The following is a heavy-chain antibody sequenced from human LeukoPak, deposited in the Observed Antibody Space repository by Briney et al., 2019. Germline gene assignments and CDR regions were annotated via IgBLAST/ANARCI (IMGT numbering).Heavy chain of an antibody. CDR3: ARALLTPPYYYYYMDV. Sequence: ASVKVSCKASGYTFTSYDINWVRQATGQGLEWMGWMNPNSGNTGYAQKFQGRVTITRNTSISTAYMELSSLRSEDTAVYYCARALLTPPYYYYYMDVWGKGTTVTVSS. CDR2: MNPNSGNT. D-gene: IGHD1-26*01. V-gene: IGHV1-8*03. CDR1: GYTFTSYD. J-gene: IGHJ6*03.